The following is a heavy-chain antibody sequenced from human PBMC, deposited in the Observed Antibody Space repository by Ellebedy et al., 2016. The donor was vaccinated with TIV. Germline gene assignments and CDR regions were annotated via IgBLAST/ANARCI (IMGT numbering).Heavy chain of an antibody. D-gene: IGHD6-19*01. CDR1: GGSISSYY. CDR3: ARRSSGWYDY. Sequence: MPSETLSLTCTVSGGSISSYYWGWIRQPPGKGLEWIGSIYYSGSTYYNPSLKSRVTISVDTSKNQFSLKLSSVTAADTAVYYCARRSSGWYDYWGQGTLVTVSS. V-gene: IGHV4-39*01. CDR2: IYYSGST. J-gene: IGHJ4*02.